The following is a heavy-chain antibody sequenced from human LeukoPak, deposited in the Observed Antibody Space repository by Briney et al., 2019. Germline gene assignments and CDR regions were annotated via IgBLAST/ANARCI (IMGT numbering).Heavy chain of an antibody. CDR3: AKDVGSSSWYTGYYYYYGMDV. D-gene: IGHD6-13*01. Sequence: PGASLRLSCAASGFTFSSYAMSWVRQAPGKGLEWVSAISGSGGSTYYADSVKGRFTISRDNSKNTLYLQMNSLRAEDTAVYYCAKDVGSSSWYTGYYYYYGMDVWGQGTTVTVSS. J-gene: IGHJ6*02. V-gene: IGHV3-23*01. CDR2: ISGSGGST. CDR1: GFTFSSYA.